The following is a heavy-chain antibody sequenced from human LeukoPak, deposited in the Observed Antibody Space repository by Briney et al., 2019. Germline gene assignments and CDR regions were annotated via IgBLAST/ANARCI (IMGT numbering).Heavy chain of an antibody. J-gene: IGHJ4*02. D-gene: IGHD3-22*01. CDR1: GFTFGNYG. V-gene: IGHV3-23*01. CDR2: ISDSGGDT. Sequence: GGSLRLSCAASGFTFGNYGMNWVRQAPGKGLEWVSSISDSGGDTYYAESVKGRFTVSRDNSKNTLYLQLNSLRAADTAVYYCVKRAPYDSPAAYLGHWGQGTLVTVSS. CDR3: VKRAPYDSPAAYLGH.